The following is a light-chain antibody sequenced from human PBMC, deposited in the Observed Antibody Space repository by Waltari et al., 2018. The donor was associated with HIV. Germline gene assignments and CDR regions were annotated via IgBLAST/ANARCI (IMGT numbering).Light chain of an antibody. V-gene: IGLV3-21*01. CDR1: NIGSKR. CDR3: QVWDIITDEVI. CDR2: DDD. J-gene: IGLJ2*01. Sequence: SYVLTQSPSVSVAPGQTAIITCGGNNIGSKRVHWYQQRPGQAPVLIIFDDDDRPSGIPERFSGSSSGDTATLSISRVEAGDEADYFCQVWDIITDEVIFGGGTKMTVL.